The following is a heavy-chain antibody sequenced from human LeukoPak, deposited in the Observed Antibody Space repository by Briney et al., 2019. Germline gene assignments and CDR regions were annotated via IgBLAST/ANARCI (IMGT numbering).Heavy chain of an antibody. V-gene: IGHV4-34*01. D-gene: IGHD4-17*01. J-gene: IGHJ3*02. CDR3: ARAGIYGDYFWGESIGGHAFDI. CDR1: GGSISGYY. Sequence: NPSETLSLTCTVSGGSISGYYWSWIRQPPGKGLEWIGEINHSGSTNYNPSLKSRVTISVDTSKNQFSLKLSSVTAADTAVYYCARAGIYGDYFWGESIGGHAFDIWGQGTMVTVSS. CDR2: INHSGST.